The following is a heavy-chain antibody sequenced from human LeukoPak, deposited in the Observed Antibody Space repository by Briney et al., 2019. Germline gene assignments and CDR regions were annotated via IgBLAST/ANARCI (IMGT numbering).Heavy chain of an antibody. D-gene: IGHD6-13*01. CDR2: ISSSSNTM. V-gene: IGHV3-48*03. J-gene: IGHJ1*01. CDR3: AKDKSSSSWYMSFQH. Sequence: GGSLRLSCAASGFTFSSYEMNWVRQAPGKGLEWVSYISSSSNTMYYADSVKGRFTISRDNAKNSLYLQMNSLRAEDTAVYYCAKDKSSSSWYMSFQHWGQGTLVTVSS. CDR1: GFTFSSYE.